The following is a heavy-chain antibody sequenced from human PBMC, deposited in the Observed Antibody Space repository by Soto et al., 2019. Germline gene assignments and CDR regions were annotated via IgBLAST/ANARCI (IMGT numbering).Heavy chain of an antibody. V-gene: IGHV3-9*01. CDR1: GFTFDDYA. Sequence: EVQLVESGGGLVQPGRSLRLSCAASGFTFDDYAMHWVRQAPGKGLEWVAGISWNSGSIGYADSVKGRFTISRDNAKNTLYLQMNSLRAEDAALYYCARDIGVVLAAKAFDIWGQGTIVTVSS. CDR2: ISWNSGSI. CDR3: ARDIGVVLAAKAFDI. J-gene: IGHJ3*02. D-gene: IGHD2-15*01.